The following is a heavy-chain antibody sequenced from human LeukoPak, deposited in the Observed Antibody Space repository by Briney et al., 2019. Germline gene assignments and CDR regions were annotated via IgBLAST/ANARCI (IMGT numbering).Heavy chain of an antibody. D-gene: IGHD1-7*01. Sequence: GGSLRLSCAASGFTFSSYGMSWVRQAPGKGLEWVSGSTSGNTYYADSVKGRFTISRDNSKNTLYLQMNGLRAEDTAVYLCARGTITIDYWGQGTLVAVSS. CDR3: ARGTITIDY. J-gene: IGHJ4*02. CDR2: STSGNT. V-gene: IGHV3-23*01. CDR1: GFTFSSYG.